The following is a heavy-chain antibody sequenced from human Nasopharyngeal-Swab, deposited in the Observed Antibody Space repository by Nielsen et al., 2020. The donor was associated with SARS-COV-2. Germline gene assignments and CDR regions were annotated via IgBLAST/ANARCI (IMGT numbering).Heavy chain of an antibody. CDR3: ARDLPYETLLWFGELYLGAFDI. D-gene: IGHD3-10*01. CDR1: GYTFTSYY. V-gene: IGHV1-46*01. Sequence: ASVKVSCKASGYTFTSYYMHWVRQAPGQGLEWMGIINPSGGSTSYAQKFQGRVTMTRDTSTSNVYMELSSLRSEGTAVYYCARDLPYETLLWFGELYLGAFDIWGQGTMVTVSS. CDR2: INPSGGST. J-gene: IGHJ3*02.